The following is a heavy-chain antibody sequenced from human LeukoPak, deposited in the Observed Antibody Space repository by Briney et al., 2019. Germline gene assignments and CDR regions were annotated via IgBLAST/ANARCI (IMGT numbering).Heavy chain of an antibody. CDR3: AKDVQLWFGGLAFDI. V-gene: IGHV3-53*01. Sequence: GGSLRLSCTASGFTVRNNYMSWVRQAPGKGLECVSVISNDGNTYYADSVKGRFTISRDNSKNAVYLQMNSLRAEDTAVYYCAKDVQLWFGGLAFDIWGQGTMVTVSS. CDR2: ISNDGNT. D-gene: IGHD5-18*01. J-gene: IGHJ3*02. CDR1: GFTVRNNY.